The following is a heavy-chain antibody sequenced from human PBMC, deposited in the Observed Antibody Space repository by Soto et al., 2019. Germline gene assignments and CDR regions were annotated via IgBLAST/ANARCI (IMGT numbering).Heavy chain of an antibody. CDR1: GFSLSTGGVG. CDR2: IYWDDDK. D-gene: IGHD2-15*01. Sequence: QITLKESGPTLVKPTQTLTLTCTFSGFSLSTGGVGVGWIRQPPGKALEWLALIYWDDDKRYRTSLQNRLTIPADTSYNQVVLSMSNMGPDDTATYYCAQRNVEVVGGSTNTFDCWGQGALVTVSS. V-gene: IGHV2-5*02. CDR3: AQRNVEVVGGSTNTFDC. J-gene: IGHJ4*02.